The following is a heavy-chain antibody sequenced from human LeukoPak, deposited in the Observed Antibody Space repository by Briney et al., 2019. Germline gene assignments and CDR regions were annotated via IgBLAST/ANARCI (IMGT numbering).Heavy chain of an antibody. CDR3: ASSSPTVVSDTYYYYAMDV. J-gene: IGHJ6*02. Sequence: PGGSLRLSCAASGFTFSSDWMTWVRQAPGKGLEWVANINRDETKKHYLDSVKGRFTISRDNAKNSLYLQMNSLRAEDTTVYYCASSSPTVVSDTYYYYAMDVWGQGTTVTVSS. D-gene: IGHD4-23*01. V-gene: IGHV3-7*01. CDR2: INRDETKK. CDR1: GFTFSSDW.